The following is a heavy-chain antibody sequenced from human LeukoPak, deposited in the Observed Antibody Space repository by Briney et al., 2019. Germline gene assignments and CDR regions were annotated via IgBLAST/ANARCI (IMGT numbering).Heavy chain of an antibody. CDR1: GASIISDTYY. D-gene: IGHD3-22*01. J-gene: IGHJ4*02. Sequence: SETLSLTCTVSGASIISDTYYWGWIRQPPGKGLEWIGSIYYSGSTYYSPSLKSRVTVSVDTSTNQFSLKLISVTAADTALYYCARNFYASSGYYLDDFYFDFWGQGTLVTVSS. CDR3: ARNFYASSGYYLDDFYFDF. CDR2: IYYSGST. V-gene: IGHV4-39*07.